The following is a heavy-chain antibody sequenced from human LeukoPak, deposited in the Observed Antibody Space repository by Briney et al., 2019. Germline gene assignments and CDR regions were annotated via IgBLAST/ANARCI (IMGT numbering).Heavy chain of an antibody. V-gene: IGHV5-51*01. J-gene: IGHJ4*02. D-gene: IGHD1-7*01. Sequence: GESLKIPCKGSGYSFTSYWIAWGRQMPGKGLEWMGIIYPGDSDTRYSPSFQGQVTIPADKSISTAYLQWSSLKASDTAMYYCARITGTTRDLAYWGQGTLVTVSS. CDR2: IYPGDSDT. CDR3: ARITGTTRDLAY. CDR1: GYSFTSYW.